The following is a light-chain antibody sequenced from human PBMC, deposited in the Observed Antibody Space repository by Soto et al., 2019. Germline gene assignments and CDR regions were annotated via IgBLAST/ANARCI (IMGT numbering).Light chain of an antibody. CDR3: QQYGSSYPWT. Sequence: EIVLTQSPATLSLSPGERATLSCRASQSVSSNLAWYQQKPGQAPRLLIYGASTRATGIPARFSGSGSGTEFTLTIRRLEPEDFAVYYCQQYGSSYPWTFGGGTKVDIK. CDR2: GAS. CDR1: QSVSSN. J-gene: IGKJ4*01. V-gene: IGKV3-20*01.